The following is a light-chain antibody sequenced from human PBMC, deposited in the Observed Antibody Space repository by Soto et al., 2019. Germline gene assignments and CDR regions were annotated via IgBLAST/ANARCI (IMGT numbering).Light chain of an antibody. V-gene: IGKV1-8*01. J-gene: IGKJ2*01. CDR3: QQYYIYPPT. Sequence: AIRMTQSPSSFSASTGDRVTITCRASQGISSYLAWYQQKPGKAPKLLIYAASTLQSVVPSRFSGSGSGTDFTLTISCLQSEDFATYYCQQYYIYPPTFGQGTKLEIK. CDR2: AAS. CDR1: QGISSY.